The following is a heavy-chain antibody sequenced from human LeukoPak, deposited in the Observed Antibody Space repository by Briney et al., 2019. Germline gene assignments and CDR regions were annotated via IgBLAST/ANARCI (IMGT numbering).Heavy chain of an antibody. D-gene: IGHD1-26*01. J-gene: IGHJ4*02. Sequence: GGSLRLSCAASGFTFSTYAMNWVRQAPGKGLEWVSTSSTSDGITFHADSVKGRFTISRDNSKSTLFLQMDSLRAEDTAVYYCVRGGTNYYYDYWGRGTLVTVSS. CDR3: VRGGTNYYYDY. V-gene: IGHV3-23*01. CDR1: GFTFSTYA. CDR2: SSTSDGIT.